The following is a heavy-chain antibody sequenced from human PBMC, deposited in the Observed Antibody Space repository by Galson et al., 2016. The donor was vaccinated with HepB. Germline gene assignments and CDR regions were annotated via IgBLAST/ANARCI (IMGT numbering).Heavy chain of an antibody. CDR3: ARGFFGAFDI. Sequence: SVKVSCKASGYTFTTYYVHWVRQAPGQGLEWMGMIDPGGSSKTYAQKFQGRVIMTRDASTSTVYMELSGLTSEDTAVYYCARGFFGAFDIWDQGTKVTVSS. D-gene: IGHD2/OR15-2a*01. CDR2: IDPGGSSK. CDR1: GYTFTTYY. J-gene: IGHJ3*02. V-gene: IGHV1-46*01.